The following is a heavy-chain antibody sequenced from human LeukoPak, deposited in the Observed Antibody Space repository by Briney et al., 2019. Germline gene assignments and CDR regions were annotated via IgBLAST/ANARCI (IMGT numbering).Heavy chain of an antibody. CDR1: GGSISISSYY. V-gene: IGHV4-39*02. Sequence: SETLSLTCTVSGGSISISSYYWDWMRQPPGKGLEWIGSIHYSGSTYYNPSLKSRVTISVDTSKNQFSLNLRSMTAADTTVYYCAREILYNSTGYYLWGQGTLVTVSS. CDR2: IHYSGST. D-gene: IGHD3-22*01. CDR3: AREILYNSTGYYL. J-gene: IGHJ4*02.